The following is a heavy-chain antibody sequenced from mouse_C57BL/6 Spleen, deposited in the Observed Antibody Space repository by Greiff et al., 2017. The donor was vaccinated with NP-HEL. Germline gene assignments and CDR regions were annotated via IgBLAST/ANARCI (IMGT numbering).Heavy chain of an antibody. D-gene: IGHD2-4*01. Sequence: QVQLQQSGAELARPGASVKLSCKASGYTFTSYGISWVKQRTGQGLEWIGEIYPRSGNTYYNEKFKGKATLTADKSSSTAYMELRSLTSEDSAVYFCARRDDYEGAYWGQGTLVTVSA. CDR1: GYTFTSYG. V-gene: IGHV1-81*01. CDR2: IYPRSGNT. J-gene: IGHJ3*01. CDR3: ARRDDYEGAY.